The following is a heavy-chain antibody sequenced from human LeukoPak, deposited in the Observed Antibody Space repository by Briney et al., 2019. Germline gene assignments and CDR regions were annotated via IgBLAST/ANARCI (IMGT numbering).Heavy chain of an antibody. CDR3: ARDQGGNSYFDY. J-gene: IGHJ4*02. CDR1: GFTFSSYS. V-gene: IGHV3-21*01. Sequence: GGPLRLSCAASGFTFSSYSMNWVRQAPGKGLEWVSSISSSSSYIYYADSVKGRFTISRDNAKNSLYLQMNSLRAEDTAVYYCARDQGGNSYFDYWGQGTLVTVSS. D-gene: IGHD4-23*01. CDR2: ISSSSSYI.